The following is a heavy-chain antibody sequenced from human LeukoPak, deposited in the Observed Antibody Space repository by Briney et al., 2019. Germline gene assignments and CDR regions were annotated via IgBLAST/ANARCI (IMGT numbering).Heavy chain of an antibody. J-gene: IGHJ6*03. CDR3: TRGLEQWMVGHYFYYMDV. Sequence: SQTLSLTCIVSGGSIRSDNYYWSWIRQPAGKGLEWIGRIYASGNTTYKPSPKSRVTISVDTSKNQFSLKLRSVTAADTAVYCCTRGLEQWMVGHYFYYMDVWGKGTAVTVSS. D-gene: IGHD6-19*01. CDR1: GGSIRSDNYY. CDR2: IYASGNT. V-gene: IGHV4-61*02.